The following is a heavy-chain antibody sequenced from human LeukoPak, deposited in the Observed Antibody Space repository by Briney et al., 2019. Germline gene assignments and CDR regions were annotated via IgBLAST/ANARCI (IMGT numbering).Heavy chain of an antibody. CDR2: ISYDGSNK. CDR3: ATHGYDSSGFFDY. CDR1: GFTFSSYA. D-gene: IGHD3-22*01. Sequence: GGSLRLSCAASGFTFSSYAMHWVRQAPGKGLEWVAVISYDGSNKYYADSVKGRFTISRDNSKNTLYLQMNSLRDEDTAVYYCATHGYDSSGFFDYWGQGTLVTVSS. J-gene: IGHJ4*02. V-gene: IGHV3-30*04.